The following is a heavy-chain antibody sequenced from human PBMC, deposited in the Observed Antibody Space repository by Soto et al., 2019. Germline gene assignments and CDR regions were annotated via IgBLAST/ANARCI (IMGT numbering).Heavy chain of an antibody. CDR2: IWYDGSNK. CDR3: ARDLKRTYSTNWFDR. V-gene: IGHV3-33*01. Sequence: GGSLRLSCAASGFTFSSYGMHWVRQAPGKGLEWVAVIWYDGSNKYYADSVKGRFTISRDNSKNTLYLQMNILRAEDTAVYYCARDLKRTYSTNWFDRWGQGTLGTV. D-gene: IGHD4-4*01. CDR1: GFTFSSYG. J-gene: IGHJ5*02.